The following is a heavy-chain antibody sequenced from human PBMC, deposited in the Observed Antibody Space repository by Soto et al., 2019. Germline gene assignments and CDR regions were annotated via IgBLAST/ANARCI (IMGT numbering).Heavy chain of an antibody. CDR3: ARHCPYYDFWPVLSPYYYGMDV. J-gene: IGHJ6*02. Sequence: ASVKVSCKASGYTFTSYGISWVLQAPGQGLEWMGWISAYNGNTNYAQKLQGRVTMTTDTSTSTAYMELRSLRSDDTAVYYCARHCPYYDFWPVLSPYYYGMDVWGQGTTVTAP. V-gene: IGHV1-18*01. CDR2: ISAYNGNT. D-gene: IGHD3-3*01. CDR1: GYTFTSYG.